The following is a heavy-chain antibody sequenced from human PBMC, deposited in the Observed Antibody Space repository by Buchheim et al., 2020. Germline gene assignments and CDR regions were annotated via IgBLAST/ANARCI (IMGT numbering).Heavy chain of an antibody. D-gene: IGHD4-11*01. CDR2: ISYDGSNT. V-gene: IGHV3-30-3*01. J-gene: IGHJ6*02. CDR1: GFTFSSYA. Sequence: VQLLESGGGLVQPGGSLRLSCAASGFTFSSYAMHWVRQAPGKGLEWVAVISYDGSNTYYADSVKGRFTISRDNSKNTLYLQMNSLRAEDTAVYYCASLYSNYGGYGMDVWGQGTT. CDR3: ASLYSNYGGYGMDV.